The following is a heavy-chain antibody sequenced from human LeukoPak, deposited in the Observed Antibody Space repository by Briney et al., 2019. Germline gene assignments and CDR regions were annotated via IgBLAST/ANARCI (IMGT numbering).Heavy chain of an antibody. CDR1: GFTFSSYA. J-gene: IGHJ4*02. Sequence: GRSLRLSCAASGFTFSSYAMHWVRQAPGKGLEWVAVISYDGSNKYYADSVKGRFTISRDNFKNTLYLQMNSLRAEDTAVYYCAGGIAAAGPFDYWGQGTLVTVSS. CDR2: ISYDGSNK. CDR3: AGGIAAAGPFDY. D-gene: IGHD6-13*01. V-gene: IGHV3-30*04.